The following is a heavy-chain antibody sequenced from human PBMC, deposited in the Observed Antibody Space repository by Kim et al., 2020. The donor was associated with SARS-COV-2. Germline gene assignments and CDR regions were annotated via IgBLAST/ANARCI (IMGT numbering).Heavy chain of an antibody. CDR3: ARAPYGSGSYYNFRFDY. CDR2: IIPIFGTA. J-gene: IGHJ4*02. D-gene: IGHD3-10*01. CDR1: GGTFSSYA. V-gene: IGHV1-69*13. Sequence: SVKVSCKASGGTFSSYAISWVRQAPGQGLEWMGGIIPIFGTANYAQKFQGRVTITADESTSTAYMELSSLSSEDTAVYYCARAPYGSGSYYNFRFDYWGQGTLVTVSS.